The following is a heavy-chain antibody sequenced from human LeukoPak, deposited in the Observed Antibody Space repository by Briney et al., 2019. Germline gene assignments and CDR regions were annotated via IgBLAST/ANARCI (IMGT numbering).Heavy chain of an antibody. J-gene: IGHJ4*02. CDR1: GFTFSSYA. Sequence: GGSLRLSCAASGFTFSSYAMSWVRQAPGKGLEWVSGIGTSGGNTYYADSVKGRFTISRDNSKNTLYLQMNSLIAEDTAVYYCAKSGYNRFDYWGQGTRVTVSS. CDR3: AKSGYNRFDY. D-gene: IGHD5-24*01. CDR2: IGTSGGNT. V-gene: IGHV3-23*01.